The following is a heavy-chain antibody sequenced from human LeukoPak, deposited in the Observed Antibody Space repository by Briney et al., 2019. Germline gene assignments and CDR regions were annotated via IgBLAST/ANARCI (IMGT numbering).Heavy chain of an antibody. Sequence: SETLSLTCSVSGDSITTDYWSXXXXPXGXXXXWIXYIYRLGNTXXNPSLKSRVTXSVDTSKNQLSLNLSSVTAADTAVYYCAGRGQRYFRDWGQGTLVTVSS. CDR3: AGRGQRYFRD. V-gene: IGHV4-4*08. J-gene: IGHJ1*01. CDR2: IYRLGNT. CDR1: GDSITTDY.